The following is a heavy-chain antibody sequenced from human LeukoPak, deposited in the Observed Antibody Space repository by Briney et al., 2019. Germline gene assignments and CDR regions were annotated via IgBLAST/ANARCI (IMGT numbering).Heavy chain of an antibody. CDR3: AKGRTLWSGAFDY. D-gene: IGHD3-3*01. J-gene: IGHJ4*02. CDR2: ISGSGGST. Sequence: RPGGSLRLSCAASGFTFSSYAMSWVRQAPGKGLEWVSAISGSGGSTYYADSVKGRFTISRDNSKNTLYLQMNSLRAEDTAVYYCAKGRTLWSGAFDYWGQGTLVTVSS. V-gene: IGHV3-23*01. CDR1: GFTFSSYA.